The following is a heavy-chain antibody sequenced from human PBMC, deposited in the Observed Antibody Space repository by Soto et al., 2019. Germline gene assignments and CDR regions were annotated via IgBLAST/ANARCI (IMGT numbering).Heavy chain of an antibody. V-gene: IGHV4-59*11. J-gene: IGHJ5*02. Sequence: QVHLQESGPGLVRPSETLSLTCSVSGGSINSHYWSWIRPPPGKGLEYIGHIYYSGYSDSNSSLKSRVTLSLDTSKNQSSLRLASVTAADTAVYFLARITGSSLSWYVAAGNWFDPCGQGILVTVSS. D-gene: IGHD2-2*01. CDR3: ARITGSSLSWYVAAGNWFDP. CDR2: IYYSGYS. CDR1: GGSINSHY.